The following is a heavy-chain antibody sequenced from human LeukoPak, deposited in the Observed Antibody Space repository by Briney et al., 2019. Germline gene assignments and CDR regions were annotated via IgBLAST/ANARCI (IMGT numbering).Heavy chain of an antibody. D-gene: IGHD3-10*01. CDR3: ATGDSGSFHDF. Sequence: SETLSLTCSVSGGPITHYYWCWIRQPPGKGLEHIGSISYLANTNHNPSLKSRVTMSVDTSKNQFSLQLTSVTAADTAVYYCATGDSGSFHDFWGQGTLVTVSS. J-gene: IGHJ4*02. CDR2: ISYLANT. CDR1: GGPITHYY. V-gene: IGHV4-59*01.